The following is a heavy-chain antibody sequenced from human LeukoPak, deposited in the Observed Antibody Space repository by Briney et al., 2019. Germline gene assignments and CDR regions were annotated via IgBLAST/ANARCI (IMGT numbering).Heavy chain of an antibody. D-gene: IGHD6-19*01. CDR2: TSYDESNK. Sequence: PGGSLRLSCAASGFTFSNYAMHWVRQAPGKGLEWVAVTSYDESNKYYADSVKGRFTISRDNSKKTLYLQMNSLRGEDTAVYYCAEARRGSGWYDAFDMWGQGTMVTVSS. V-gene: IGHV3-30*04. CDR3: AEARRGSGWYDAFDM. J-gene: IGHJ3*02. CDR1: GFTFSNYA.